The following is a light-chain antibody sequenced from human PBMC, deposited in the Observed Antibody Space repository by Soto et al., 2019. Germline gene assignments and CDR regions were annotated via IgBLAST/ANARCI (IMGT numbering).Light chain of an antibody. CDR1: QSVSSSY. CDR3: QQYGSSLWT. Sequence: EIVLTQSPGTLSLSPGERATLSCRASQSVSSSYLAWYQQKPGQAPRLLIYSASSRATGIPDRFSGSGSGTDFTLTIIRLEPEDFAVYYCQQYGSSLWTFGQGTKVDNK. CDR2: SAS. V-gene: IGKV3-20*01. J-gene: IGKJ1*01.